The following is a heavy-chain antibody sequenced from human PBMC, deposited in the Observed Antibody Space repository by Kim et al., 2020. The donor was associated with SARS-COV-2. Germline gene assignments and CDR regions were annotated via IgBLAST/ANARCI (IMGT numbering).Heavy chain of an antibody. Sequence: PSLKSRVTISVDKSKNQFSLKLSSVTAADTAVYYCARFLPRIAAAGVFDYWGQGTLVTVSS. J-gene: IGHJ4*02. CDR3: ARFLPRIAAAGVFDY. D-gene: IGHD6-13*01. V-gene: IGHV4-4*02.